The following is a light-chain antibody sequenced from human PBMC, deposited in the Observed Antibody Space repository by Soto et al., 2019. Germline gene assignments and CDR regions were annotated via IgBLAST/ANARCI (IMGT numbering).Light chain of an antibody. CDR2: GVS. CDR3: QKYNDWPLA. V-gene: IGKV3-15*01. J-gene: IGKJ5*01. CDR1: QSVSSN. Sequence: IVMTQSPATLSVSPGEGATLSCRASQSVSSNLAWYQQKPGQTPRLLIYGVSTRATGIPARFSGGGSGTEFTLTISSLQSEDFAVYYCQKYNDWPLALGQGTRLEIK.